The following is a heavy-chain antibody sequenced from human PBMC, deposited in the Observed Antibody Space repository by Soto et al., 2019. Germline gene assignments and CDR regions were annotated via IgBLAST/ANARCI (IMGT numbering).Heavy chain of an antibody. D-gene: IGHD5-18*01. CDR2: IYPSGRA. CDR3: ARDYDVNTAVDYWYFDL. CDR1: GGSITNHY. J-gene: IGHJ2*01. Sequence: QVQLQESGPRLVTPSETLTLTCSVSGGSITNHYWGWIRQPPGKGLEFIGRIYPSGRAHYNPSLQDRVTMSVDTSKNQFSLKVTSVTAADTAIYYCARDYDVNTAVDYWYFDLWGRGTLVTVSS. V-gene: IGHV4-4*07.